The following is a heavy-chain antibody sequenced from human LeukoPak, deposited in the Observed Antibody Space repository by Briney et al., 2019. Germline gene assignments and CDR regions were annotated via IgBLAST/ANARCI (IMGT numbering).Heavy chain of an antibody. CDR2: IKQDGSEK. Sequence: GGSLRLSCAASGFTFGNYWMSWVRQAPGKGLEWVANIKQDGSEKYYVDSVKGRFTISRDNAKSSLYLQMNSLRADDTAVYYCARADETTWGIDPWGQGTLVTVSS. V-gene: IGHV3-7*01. CDR1: GFTFGNYW. J-gene: IGHJ5*02. D-gene: IGHD3-16*01. CDR3: ARADETTWGIDP.